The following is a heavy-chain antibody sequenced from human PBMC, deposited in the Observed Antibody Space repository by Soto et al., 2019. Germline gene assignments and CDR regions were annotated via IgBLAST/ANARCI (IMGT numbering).Heavy chain of an antibody. J-gene: IGHJ4*02. D-gene: IGHD2-8*02. CDR1: GYSVSSSDYY. Sequence: NPSETLSLTCSVSGYSVSSSDYYWAWIRQPPGKGLEWIGSMLYSGLTYYNPSLKSRVTLSVDTSKNQFSLRLRSLTAADTAVYSCERLSFCTGTYDCGLDYWGQGTLVTVSS. CDR3: ERLSFCTGTYDCGLDY. V-gene: IGHV4-39*01. CDR2: MLYSGLT.